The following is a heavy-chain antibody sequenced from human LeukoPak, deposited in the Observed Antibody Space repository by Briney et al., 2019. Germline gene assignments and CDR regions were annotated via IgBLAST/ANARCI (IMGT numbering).Heavy chain of an antibody. CDR1: GFTFSSYW. D-gene: IGHD3-22*01. V-gene: IGHV3-7*03. CDR3: AKGATMIVRGGMDV. J-gene: IGHJ6*02. CDR2: INKDGGEK. Sequence: QSGGSLRLSCAASGFTFSSYWMSWVRQAPGKGLEWVANINKDGGEKYYVDSVKGRFTISRDNAKNSLYLQMNSLRADDTAVYYCAKGATMIVRGGMDVWGQGTTVTVSS.